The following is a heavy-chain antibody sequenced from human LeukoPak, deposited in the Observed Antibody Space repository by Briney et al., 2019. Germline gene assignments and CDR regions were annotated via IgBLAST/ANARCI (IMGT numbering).Heavy chain of an antibody. CDR2: ISYDGRNK. CDR3: ARSWIAAADPTEYFQH. J-gene: IGHJ1*01. CDR1: GFTFRNYA. D-gene: IGHD6-13*01. V-gene: IGHV3-30*04. Sequence: GGSLRLSCAASGFTFRNYAMHWVRQAPGKGLEWVAVISYDGRNKYYADSVKGRFIISRDNPKNTLYLQMNSLRREDTAVYYCARSWIAAADPTEYFQHWGQGTLVTVSS.